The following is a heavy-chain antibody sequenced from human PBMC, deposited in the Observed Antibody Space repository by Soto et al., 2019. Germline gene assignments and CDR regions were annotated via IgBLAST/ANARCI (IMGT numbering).Heavy chain of an antibody. CDR2: ISAYNGNT. CDR3: ARDRSTHDY. Sequence: QGQLVQSGVEVKKTGASVKVSCKASGYTFTDYGISWVRQAPGQGLEWMGWISAYNGNTNYAQNLQDRVTMTTDTSTSTAYMELRSLRSDDTAVYYCARDRSTHDYWGQGTLIAVSS. V-gene: IGHV1-18*01. CDR1: GYTFTDYG. J-gene: IGHJ4*02. D-gene: IGHD1-1*01.